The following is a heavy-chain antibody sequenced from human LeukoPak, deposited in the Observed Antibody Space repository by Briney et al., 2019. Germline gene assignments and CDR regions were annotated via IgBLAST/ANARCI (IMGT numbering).Heavy chain of an antibody. CDR3: ARRAGAYSHPYDY. J-gene: IGHJ4*02. V-gene: IGHV3-21*01. D-gene: IGHD4/OR15-4a*01. CDR1: GFTFSSYG. Sequence: GGSLRLSCAASGFTFSSYGMHWVRQAPGKGLEWVSSITRSSSYIFYADSVKDRFTISRDNAKNSLYLQMNSLRAEDTAVYYCARRAGAYSHPYDYWGQGTLVTVSS. CDR2: ITRSSSYI.